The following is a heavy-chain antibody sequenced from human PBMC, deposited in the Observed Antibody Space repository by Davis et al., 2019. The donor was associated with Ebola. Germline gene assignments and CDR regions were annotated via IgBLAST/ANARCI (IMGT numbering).Heavy chain of an antibody. CDR2: TNPDGSQK. V-gene: IGHV3-7*01. D-gene: IGHD5-24*01. CDR1: GFTFSTNW. CDR3: ARESVEMAKPFDY. Sequence: PGGSLRLSCAPSGFTFSTNWMSWVRQAPGKGPEWVAKTNPDGSQKYYVDSVKGRFTISRDNAKNSLYLQMNSLRAEDTAVYYCARESVEMAKPFDYWGQGTLVTVSS. J-gene: IGHJ4*02.